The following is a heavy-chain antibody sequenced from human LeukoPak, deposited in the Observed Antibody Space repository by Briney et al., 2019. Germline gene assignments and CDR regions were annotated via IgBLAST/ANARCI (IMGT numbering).Heavy chain of an antibody. Sequence: GGSLRLSCAASGLTFSVYAMSWVRQAPGKGLEWVSGILDSGYSTYYANSVKGRFTISRDNSNNTLYLQMNSLRAEDTAVYYCAKLGGHPLHNYYVGVWGKGTTVAVSS. J-gene: IGHJ6*03. CDR1: GLTFSVYA. CDR3: AKLGGHPLHNYYVGV. V-gene: IGHV3-23*01. CDR2: ILDSGYST. D-gene: IGHD3-16*01.